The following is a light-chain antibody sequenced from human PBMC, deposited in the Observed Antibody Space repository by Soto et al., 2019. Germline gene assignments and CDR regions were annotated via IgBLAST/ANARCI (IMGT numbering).Light chain of an antibody. CDR3: CSYAGSHYV. CDR1: SSDVGSYNL. J-gene: IGLJ1*01. CDR2: EGS. V-gene: IGLV2-23*01. Sequence: QSVLTQPASVSGSPVQSITISCTGTSSDVGSYNLVSWYQQHPGKAPKLMIYEGSKRPSGVSNRFSGSKSGNTASLTISGLQAEDEADYYCCSYAGSHYVFGTVTKVTVL.